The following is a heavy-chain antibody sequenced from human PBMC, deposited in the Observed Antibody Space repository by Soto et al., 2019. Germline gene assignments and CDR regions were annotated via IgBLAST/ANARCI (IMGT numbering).Heavy chain of an antibody. J-gene: IGHJ4*02. CDR1: GGSFTSNNW. CDR3: ASRDPGTSVDY. Sequence: KPSETLSLTCAVSGGSFTSNNWRTWVRQPPGQGLEWIGEIYRTGSTNYNPSLKSRVTISLDKSENQFSLKVTSLTAADTAVYYCASRDPGTSVDYWGQGTLVTVSS. V-gene: IGHV4-4*02. D-gene: IGHD1-7*01. CDR2: IYRTGST.